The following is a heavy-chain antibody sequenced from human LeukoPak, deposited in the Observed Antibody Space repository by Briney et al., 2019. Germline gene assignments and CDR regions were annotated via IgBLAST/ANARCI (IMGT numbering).Heavy chain of an antibody. V-gene: IGHV4-34*01. D-gene: IGHD3-9*01. CDR2: INHSGST. Sequence: SETLSLTCAVYGGSFSGYYWSWIRQPPGKGLECIGEINHSGSTNYNPSLKSRVTISVDTSKNQFSLKLSSVTAADTAVYYCARAPTLLRYFDWLSDVWGKGTTVTVSS. J-gene: IGHJ6*04. CDR1: GGSFSGYY. CDR3: ARAPTLLRYFDWLSDV.